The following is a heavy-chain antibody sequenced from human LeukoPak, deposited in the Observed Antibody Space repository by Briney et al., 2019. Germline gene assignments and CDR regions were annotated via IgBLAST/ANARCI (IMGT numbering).Heavy chain of an antibody. CDR2: IYPGDSDT. CDR3: ARLRGAGDFDY. Sequence: GESLKISCRVFGYAFADYWIGWVRQMPGKGLEWMGIIYPGDSDTRYSPSFQGQVTISADKSISTAYLQWSSLKASDTAMYYCARLRGAGDFDYWGQGTLVTVSS. D-gene: IGHD6-19*01. CDR1: GYAFADYW. V-gene: IGHV5-51*01. J-gene: IGHJ4*02.